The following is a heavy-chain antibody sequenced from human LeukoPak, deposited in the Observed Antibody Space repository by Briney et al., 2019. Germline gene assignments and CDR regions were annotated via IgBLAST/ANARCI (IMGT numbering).Heavy chain of an antibody. CDR3: ARDRAAEGAFDI. CDR2: INHSGST. J-gene: IGHJ3*02. CDR1: GGSFSGYY. Sequence: SETLSLTCAVYGGSFSGYYWSWIRQPPGKGLEWIGEINHSGSTNYNPSLKSRVTISVDTSKNQFSLKLSSVTAADTAVYYCARDRAAEGAFDIWGQGTMVTVSS. V-gene: IGHV4-34*01. D-gene: IGHD6-13*01.